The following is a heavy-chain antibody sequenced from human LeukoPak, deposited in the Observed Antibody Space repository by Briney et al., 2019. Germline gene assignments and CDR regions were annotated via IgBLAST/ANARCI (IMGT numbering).Heavy chain of an antibody. CDR3: AKSPRAAAGRNWFDP. V-gene: IGHV3-23*01. CDR2: ISGSGGRT. Sequence: PGGSLRLSCAASGLTFRSYAMNWVRQAPGKGLEWVSDISGSGGRTYYADSVKGRFTISRDNSKNTLYLQMNNLRAEDTAVYYCAKSPRAAAGRNWFDPWGQGTLVTVSS. J-gene: IGHJ5*02. D-gene: IGHD6-13*01. CDR1: GLTFRSYA.